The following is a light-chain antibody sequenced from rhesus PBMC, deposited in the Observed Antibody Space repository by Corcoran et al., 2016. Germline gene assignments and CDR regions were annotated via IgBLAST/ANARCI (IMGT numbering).Light chain of an antibody. CDR1: QSVSSY. Sequence: EIVMTQSPATLSLSPGERATLSCRASQSVSSYVAWYQQKPEQAPRLLIYGASSRATGIPDRFSGSGSGKDFTIIVSSLEPEDVGVYYCQQYNNWKTFGQGTKVEIK. CDR3: QQYNNWKT. J-gene: IGKJ1*01. V-gene: IGKV3S9*01. CDR2: GAS.